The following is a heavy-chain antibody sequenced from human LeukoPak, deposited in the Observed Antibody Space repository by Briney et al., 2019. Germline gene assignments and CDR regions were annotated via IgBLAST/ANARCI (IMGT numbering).Heavy chain of an antibody. CDR3: ARKTDSSGSGDY. Sequence: GGSLRLSCAASGFTVSSNFMSWVRQAPGEGLECVSVIYSRGGTYYADSVQGRFTISRDASKNTLFLQMNSLRADDTAVYYCARKTDSSGSGDYWGQGTLVTVSS. CDR1: GFTVSSNF. D-gene: IGHD3-22*01. V-gene: IGHV3-53*01. J-gene: IGHJ4*02. CDR2: IYSRGGT.